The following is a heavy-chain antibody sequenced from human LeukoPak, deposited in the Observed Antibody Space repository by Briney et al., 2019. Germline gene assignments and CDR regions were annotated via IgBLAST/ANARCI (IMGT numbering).Heavy chain of an antibody. Sequence: SETLSLTCTVSGGSISSYYWSWIRQPPGKGLEWIGYIYYSGSTNYNPSLKGRVTMSVDTSKNQFSLKLSSVTAADTAVYYCARDQTPYYMDVWGKGTTVTVSS. J-gene: IGHJ6*03. CDR2: IYYSGST. CDR3: ARDQTPYYMDV. V-gene: IGHV4-59*01. CDR1: GGSISSYY.